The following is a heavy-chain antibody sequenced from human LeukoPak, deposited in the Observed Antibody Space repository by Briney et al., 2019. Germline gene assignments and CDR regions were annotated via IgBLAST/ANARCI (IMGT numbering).Heavy chain of an antibody. J-gene: IGHJ4*02. CDR3: ARASWVSDPDAVR. Sequence: GGSLRLSCAASGISFRNDAMSWVRQAPARGPEWVSSLRGNGETFYADSVKGRFTLSRDDSRNTVYLQLNNLRVEDTAIYYCARASWVSDPDAVRWGQGTQVTVSS. D-gene: IGHD3-10*01. CDR2: LRGNGET. V-gene: IGHV3-23*01. CDR1: GISFRNDA.